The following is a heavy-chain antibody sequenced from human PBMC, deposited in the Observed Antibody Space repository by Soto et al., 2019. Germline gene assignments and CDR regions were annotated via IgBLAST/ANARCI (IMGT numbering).Heavy chain of an antibody. Sequence: QVQLVQSGAEVTKPGSSVKVSCRASGGALTNHTISWVRQAPGQGLEWMGRIIPVLSMATYSQNFQDTVTMTADKSTNTAYMELSSLTSGDTAVYFCATSAVTTGGFDSWGQGTLVTVSS. CDR2: IIPVLSMA. J-gene: IGHJ4*01. D-gene: IGHD4-17*01. V-gene: IGHV1-69*02. CDR1: GGALTNHT. CDR3: ATSAVTTGGFDS.